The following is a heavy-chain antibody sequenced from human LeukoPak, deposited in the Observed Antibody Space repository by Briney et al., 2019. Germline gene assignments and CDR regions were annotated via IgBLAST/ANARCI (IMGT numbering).Heavy chain of an antibody. D-gene: IGHD4-17*01. CDR2: ISAYNGNT. CDR3: ARILYGDYLFDY. CDR1: GYTFTSYG. V-gene: IGHV1-18*04. J-gene: IGHJ4*02. Sequence: ASVTDSCTASGYTFTSYGISWVRQAPGQGLEWMGWISAYNGNTNNAQKLQGRVTMTTDTSTSTAYMELRSLRSDDTAVYYCARILYGDYLFDYWGQGTLVTVSS.